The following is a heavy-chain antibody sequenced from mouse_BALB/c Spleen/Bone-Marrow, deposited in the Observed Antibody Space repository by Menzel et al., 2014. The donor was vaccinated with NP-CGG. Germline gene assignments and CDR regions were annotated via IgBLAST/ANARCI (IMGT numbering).Heavy chain of an antibody. Sequence: VQLQQSGPGLVAPSQSLSITCTVSGFSLTSYGVSWVRQPPGKGLGWLGVIWGDGSTNYHSALISRLSISKDNSKSQVFLKLNSLQTGDPATYCCAKGGPCLAWFAYWGQGTLVTVSA. CDR3: AKGGPCLAWFAY. V-gene: IGHV2-3*01. CDR2: IWGDGST. CDR1: GFSLTSYG. J-gene: IGHJ3*01.